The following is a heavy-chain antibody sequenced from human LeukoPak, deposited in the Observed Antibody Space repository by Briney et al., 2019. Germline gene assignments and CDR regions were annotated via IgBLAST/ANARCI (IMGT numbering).Heavy chain of an antibody. D-gene: IGHD6-19*01. CDR3: AIARSALAGANSDS. V-gene: IGHV3-9*01. J-gene: IGHJ4*02. Sequence: PGRSLRLSCAASGFRFDDCAMHWVRQAPGKGLEWVSGISWNGDNRDYADSVKGRFTISRDNAENSLYLQMNSLRAEDTALYYCAIARSALAGANSDSWGQGTLVTVSS. CDR1: GFRFDDCA. CDR2: ISWNGDNR.